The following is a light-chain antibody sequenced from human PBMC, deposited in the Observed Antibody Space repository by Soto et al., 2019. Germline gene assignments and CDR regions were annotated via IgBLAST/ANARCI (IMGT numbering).Light chain of an antibody. CDR3: QQYVTAPPSYT. V-gene: IGKV3-20*01. CDR1: QSVSSNY. Sequence: EIVLTQSPGTLSLSPGERATLSCSASQSVSSNYLAWYQQRPGQAPRVLIDVASSRAPGVPDRFSGSGSGTDFTLTISKLEPEDFAVYYCQQYVTAPPSYTFGQGTKLEIK. J-gene: IGKJ2*01. CDR2: VAS.